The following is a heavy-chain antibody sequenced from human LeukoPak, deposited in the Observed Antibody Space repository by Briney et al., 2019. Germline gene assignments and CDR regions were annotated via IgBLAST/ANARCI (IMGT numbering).Heavy chain of an antibody. V-gene: IGHV3-21*01. CDR1: GFTFSSYS. CDR2: ISSSSSYI. D-gene: IGHD2-15*01. CDR3: ARDRTSYCSGGSCYSSWFDP. J-gene: IGHJ5*02. Sequence: GGSLRLSCAASGFTFSSYSMNWVRQAPGKGLEWVSSISSSSSYIYYADSVKGRFTISRDNAKNSLYLQMNSLRAEDTAVYYCARDRTSYCSGGSCYSSWFDPWGQGTLVTVSS.